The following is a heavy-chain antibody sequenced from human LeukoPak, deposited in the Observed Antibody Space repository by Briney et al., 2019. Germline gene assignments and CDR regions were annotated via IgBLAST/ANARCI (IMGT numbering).Heavy chain of an antibody. J-gene: IGHJ4*02. D-gene: IGHD6-19*01. CDR2: ISSGRNTM. CDR1: GFSFSDYT. Sequence: PGGSLRLSCAASGFSFSDYTMNWVRQAPGKGLEWVSYISSGRNTMYYADSVKGRFTISRDNAKDSLSLQMNSLRAEDTAVYYCAGGRGGWYYFDYWGQGTLVTVSS. CDR3: AGGRGGWYYFDY. V-gene: IGHV3-48*01.